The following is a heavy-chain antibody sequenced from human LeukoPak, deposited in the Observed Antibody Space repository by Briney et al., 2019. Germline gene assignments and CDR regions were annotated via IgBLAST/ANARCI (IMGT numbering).Heavy chain of an antibody. CDR2: ILSDGSKD. CDR3: ANYYDFWSAPVGEC. Sequence: GGSLRLSCAASGFTFSTYGMHWVRQAPGKGLEWVAVILSDGSKDFYADSVKGRFTISRDNSKNTLYLQMNSLRAEDTAIYYCANYYDFWSAPVGECWGQGTLVIASS. J-gene: IGHJ4*02. V-gene: IGHV3-33*06. D-gene: IGHD3-3*01. CDR1: GFTFSTYG.